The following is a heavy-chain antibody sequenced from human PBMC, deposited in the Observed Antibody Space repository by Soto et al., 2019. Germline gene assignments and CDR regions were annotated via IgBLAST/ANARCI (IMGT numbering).Heavy chain of an antibody. J-gene: IGHJ4*02. CDR1: CRSMSGYY. V-gene: IGHV4-4*07. Sequence: KPSETLSLTCTVACRSMSGYYWSSIRQPAGERLEGICRIYTSVTTDFNPSLKGRVTMAVDTSKNQFSLKFSSVSAADTALHYCGRGDYYHPGYYVQWAQGT. CDR2: IYTSVTT. CDR3: GRGDYYHPGYYVQ. D-gene: IGHD3-10*02.